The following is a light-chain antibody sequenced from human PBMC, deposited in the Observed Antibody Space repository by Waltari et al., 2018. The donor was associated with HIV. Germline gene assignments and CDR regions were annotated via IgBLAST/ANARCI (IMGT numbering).Light chain of an antibody. V-gene: IGKV4-1*01. CDR1: QSVLYNSNNKNY. J-gene: IGKJ2*01. CDR3: QQYYSTPYT. CDR2: WAS. Sequence: DIVMTQSPDSLAVSLGARATINCKSSQSVLYNSNNKNYLAWYQQKPGQPPQLLIYWASTRESGVPDRFSGSGSGADFTLTITSLQAEDVAVYYCQQYYSTPYTFGQGTKLEIK.